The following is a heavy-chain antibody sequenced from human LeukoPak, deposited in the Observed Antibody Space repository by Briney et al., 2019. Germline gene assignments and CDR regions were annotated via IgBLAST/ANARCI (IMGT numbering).Heavy chain of an antibody. J-gene: IGHJ5*02. Sequence: SGTLSLTCTVSGGSISSYYWSWIRQPAGKGLEWIGRIYTSGSANYNPSLKSRVTMSVDTSKNQFSLKLSSLTAADTAVYYCARDLVGATEYWFDPWDQGTLVTVSS. V-gene: IGHV4-4*07. D-gene: IGHD1-26*01. CDR2: IYTSGSA. CDR3: ARDLVGATEYWFDP. CDR1: GGSISSYY.